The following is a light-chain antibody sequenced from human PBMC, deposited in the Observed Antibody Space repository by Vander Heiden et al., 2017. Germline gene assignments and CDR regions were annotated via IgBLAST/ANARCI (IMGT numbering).Light chain of an antibody. Sequence: DIQMTQSPSSLAASVGDRVTITCRASQSISSYLNWYQQKPGKAPKLLIYAASSLQSGVPSRFSGSGSGTDFTLTISSLQPEDFATYYCQQSYSPSTCGQGTKLEIK. CDR2: AAS. CDR1: QSISSY. CDR3: QQSYSPST. V-gene: IGKV1-39*01. J-gene: IGKJ2*01.